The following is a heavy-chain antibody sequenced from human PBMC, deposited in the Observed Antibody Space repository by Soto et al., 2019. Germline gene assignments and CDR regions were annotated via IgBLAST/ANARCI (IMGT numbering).Heavy chain of an antibody. D-gene: IGHD3-3*01. J-gene: IGHJ4*02. CDR2: IYYSGST. V-gene: IGHV4-31*03. CDR3: AGEGITIFGVANVFDY. Sequence: PSETLSLTCTVSGGSNSSGGYYWSWIRQHPGKGLEWIGYIYYSGSTYYNPSLKSRVTISVDTSKNQFSLKLSSVTAADTAVYYCAGEGITIFGVANVFDYWGQGTLVTVSS. CDR1: GGSNSSGGYY.